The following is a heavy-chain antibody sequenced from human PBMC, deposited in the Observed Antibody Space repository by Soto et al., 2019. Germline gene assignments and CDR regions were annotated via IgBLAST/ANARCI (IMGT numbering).Heavy chain of an antibody. CDR1: GYTFTSYD. CDR2: MNPNSGNT. CDR3: ARGPFEGFLERLLPKPTHYYYYYYMDV. J-gene: IGHJ6*03. V-gene: IGHV1-8*01. Sequence: ASVKVSCKASGYTFTSYDINWVRQATGQGLEWMGWMNPNSGNTGYAQKFQGRVTMTRNTSISTAYMELSSLRSEDTAVYYCARGPFEGFLERLLPKPTHYYYYYYMDVWGKGTTVTVSS. D-gene: IGHD3-3*01.